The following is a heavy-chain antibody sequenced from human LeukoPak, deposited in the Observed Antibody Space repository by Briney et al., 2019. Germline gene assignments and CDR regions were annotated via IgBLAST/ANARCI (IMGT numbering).Heavy chain of an antibody. V-gene: IGHV4-39*01. CDR2: IYYSGST. CDR3: ASSSGYLRGNDY. CDR1: GCSISSSSYY. J-gene: IGHJ4*02. Sequence: SGTLSLTCTVSGCSISSSSYYWGWIRQAPGMGLEWIGSIYYSGSTYYNPSLKSRVTISVDTSKNQFSLKLSSVRAADTAVYYCASSSGYLRGNDYWGQGTLVTVSS. D-gene: IGHD3-22*01.